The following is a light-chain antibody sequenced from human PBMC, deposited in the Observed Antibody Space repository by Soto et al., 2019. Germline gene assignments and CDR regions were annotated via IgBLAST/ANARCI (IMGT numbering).Light chain of an antibody. CDR2: LNSDGSH. Sequence: QPVLTQSPSASASLGASVKLTCTLSSGHSSYAIARHQQMPEKGPRYLMKLNSDGSHNKGDGIPDRFSGSSSGAERYLTISSLQSEDEADYYCQTWGTGYWVFGGGTKLTVL. J-gene: IGLJ3*02. CDR1: SGHSSYA. CDR3: QTWGTGYWV. V-gene: IGLV4-69*01.